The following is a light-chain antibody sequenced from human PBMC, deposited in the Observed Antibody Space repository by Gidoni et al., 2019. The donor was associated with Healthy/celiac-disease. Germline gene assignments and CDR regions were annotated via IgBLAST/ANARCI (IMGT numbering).Light chain of an antibody. CDR2: QDS. V-gene: IGLV3-1*01. CDR3: QAWDSSDVV. CDR1: KLGDKY. J-gene: IGLJ2*01. Sequence: SYELTQPPSVSVSSGQTASITCSGAKLGDKYACWYQQKPGQSPVLVIYQDSKRPSGIPERFSGSNSGNTATLTISGTQAMDEADYYCQAWDSSDVVFGGGTKLTVL.